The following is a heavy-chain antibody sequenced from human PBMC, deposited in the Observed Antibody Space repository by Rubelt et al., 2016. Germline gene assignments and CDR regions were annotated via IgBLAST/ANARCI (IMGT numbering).Heavy chain of an antibody. CDR1: GGSITSYY. Sequence: QVQLQASGPGLVKPSETLSLTCSVSGGSITSYYWSWIRQPQGQGLEWIGYIFHSGSPNYNPSLKSRVHHYVTKSNNHFSPRRGAVTAADTAVYYCARHESAGSSWPFDDWGQGTQVTVSS. J-gene: IGHJ4*02. V-gene: IGHV4-59*01. D-gene: IGHD6-13*01. CDR3: ARHESAGSSWPFDD. CDR2: IFHSGSP.